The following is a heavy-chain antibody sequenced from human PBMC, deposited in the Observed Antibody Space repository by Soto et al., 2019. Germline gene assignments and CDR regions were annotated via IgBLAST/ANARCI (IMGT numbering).Heavy chain of an antibody. Sequence: QVQLQESGPGLVKPSETLSLTCTVSGGSISSYYWSWIRQPPGKGLEWIGYIYYSGSTNYNPSLKSRVTISVDTSKNQFSLKLSSVTAADTAVYYCARVLAGEKAIYGMDVWGQGTTVTVSS. CDR2: IYYSGST. D-gene: IGHD3-10*01. CDR3: ARVLAGEKAIYGMDV. J-gene: IGHJ6*02. CDR1: GGSISSYY. V-gene: IGHV4-59*01.